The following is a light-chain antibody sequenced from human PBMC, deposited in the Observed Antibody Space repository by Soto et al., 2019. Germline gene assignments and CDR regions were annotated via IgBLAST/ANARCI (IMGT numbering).Light chain of an antibody. CDR1: QSVSNNY. J-gene: IGKJ5*01. V-gene: IGKV3-20*01. CDR3: QKYGSSPIT. Sequence: EIVLTQSPGTLSLSPGERANLSCRASQSVSNNYLAWYQQKPGQAPRLLIYGASNRATGIPDRFSGSGSGTDFTLTISRLEPEDFAVYYCQKYGSSPITFGQGTRLEIK. CDR2: GAS.